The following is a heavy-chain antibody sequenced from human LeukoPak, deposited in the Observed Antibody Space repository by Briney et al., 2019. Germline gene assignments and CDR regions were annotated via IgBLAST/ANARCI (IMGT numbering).Heavy chain of an antibody. D-gene: IGHD6-13*01. V-gene: IGHV4-34*01. Sequence: SETLSLTCAVYGGSFSGYYWSWIRQPPGKGLEWIGEINHSGSTNYNPSLKSRVTISVDTSKNQFSLKLSSVTAADTAVYYCARGLEAAADYYYYAMDVWGQGTTVTVSS. CDR3: ARGLEAAADYYYYAMDV. CDR2: INHSGST. J-gene: IGHJ6*02. CDR1: GGSFSGYY.